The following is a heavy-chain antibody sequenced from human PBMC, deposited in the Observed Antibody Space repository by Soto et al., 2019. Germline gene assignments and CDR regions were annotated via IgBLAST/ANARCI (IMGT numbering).Heavy chain of an antibody. CDR2: ISWDGGST. V-gene: IGHV3-43*01. J-gene: IGHJ6*02. D-gene: IGHD3-10*01. Sequence: GGSLRLFCAASGFTFDDFTMHWVRQAPGKGLEWVSLISWDGGSTYYADSVKGRFTISRDNSINSLYLQMNSLRTEDTALYYCAKDITTYYYGSGSYPEYPYGMDVWGQGTTVTVSS. CDR1: GFTFDDFT. CDR3: AKDITTYYYGSGSYPEYPYGMDV.